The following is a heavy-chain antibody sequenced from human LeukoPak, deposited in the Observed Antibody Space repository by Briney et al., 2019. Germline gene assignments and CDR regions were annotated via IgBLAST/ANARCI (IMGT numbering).Heavy chain of an antibody. CDR3: ASSLELRWRARGYFDY. CDR2: IIPIFGTA. V-gene: IGHV1-69*05. CDR1: GGTFSSYA. Sequence: GASVKVSCKASGGTFSSYAISWVRQAPGQGLEWMGGIIPIFGTANYAQKFQGRVTITTDESTSTAYMELSSLRSEDTAVYYSASSLELRWRARGYFDYWGQGTLVTVSS. J-gene: IGHJ4*02. D-gene: IGHD1-7*01.